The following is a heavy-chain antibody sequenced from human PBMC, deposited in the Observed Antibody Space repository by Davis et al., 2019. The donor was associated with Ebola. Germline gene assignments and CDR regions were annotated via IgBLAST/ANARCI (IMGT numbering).Heavy chain of an antibody. CDR1: GYVFKAYG. J-gene: IGHJ4*02. Sequence: ASVKVSCKASGYVFKAYGVSWVRQAPGQGLEWMGWISAVNGDTKYAEKFKDRLTMTADASTTTTYVELRSLTSDDTARYYCARQGGVTIHTHPDYWGQGTLVTVSS. CDR2: ISAVNGDT. CDR3: ARQGGVTIHTHPDY. D-gene: IGHD3-16*01. V-gene: IGHV1-18*01.